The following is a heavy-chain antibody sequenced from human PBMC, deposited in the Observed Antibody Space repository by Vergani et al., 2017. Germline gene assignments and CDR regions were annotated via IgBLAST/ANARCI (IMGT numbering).Heavy chain of an antibody. CDR2: IYYSGST. J-gene: IGHJ5*02. V-gene: IGHV4-59*08. CDR1: GGSISSYY. D-gene: IGHD3-3*01. Sequence: QVQLQESGPGLVKPSGTLSLTCTVSGGSISSYYWSWTRQPPGKGLEWIGYIYYSGSTYYNPSLKSRVTISVDTSKNQFSLKLSSVTAADTAVYYCARRGYDFWSGYYNNNWFDPWGQGTLVTVSS. CDR3: ARRGYDFWSGYYNNNWFDP.